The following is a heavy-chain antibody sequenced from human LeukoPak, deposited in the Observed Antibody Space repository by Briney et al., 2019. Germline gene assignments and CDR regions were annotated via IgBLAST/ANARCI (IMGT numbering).Heavy chain of an antibody. J-gene: IGHJ4*02. CDR1: GGTFSSYA. V-gene: IGHV1-18*01. D-gene: IGHD6-13*01. Sequence: ASVKVSCKASGGTFSSYAISWVRQAPGQGLEWMGWISAYNGNTNYAQKLQGRVTMTTDTSTSTAYMELRSLRSDDTAVYYCARRIAAAGTFDYWGQGTLVTVSS. CDR3: ARRIAAAGTFDY. CDR2: ISAYNGNT.